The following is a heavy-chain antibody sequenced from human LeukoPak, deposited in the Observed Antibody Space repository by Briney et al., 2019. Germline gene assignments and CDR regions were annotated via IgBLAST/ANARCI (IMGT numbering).Heavy chain of an antibody. V-gene: IGHV1-8*01. CDR2: MNPNSGNT. J-gene: IGHJ6*03. CDR1: GYTFTSYD. D-gene: IGHD1-7*01. Sequence: ASVKVSCKASGYTFTSYDINWVRQATGQGLEVMGWMNPNSGNTGYAHKFQGRVTMTRNTSISTAYMELSSLRSEDTAVYYCVRGTGTLAQNYYYYYMDVWGKGTTVTVSS. CDR3: VRGTGTLAQNYYYYYMDV.